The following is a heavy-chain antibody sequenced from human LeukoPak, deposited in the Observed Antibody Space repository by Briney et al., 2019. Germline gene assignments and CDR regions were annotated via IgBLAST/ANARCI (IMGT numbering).Heavy chain of an antibody. D-gene: IGHD3-10*01. J-gene: IGHJ6*02. V-gene: IGHV3-33*01. CDR1: GFTFSSYG. CDR2: IWYDGSNK. Sequence: TGGSLRLSCAASGFTFSSYGMHWVRQAPGKGLEWVAVIWYDGSNKYYADSVKGRFTISRDNSKNTLYLQMNSLRAEDTAVYYCARVYGSGKGGMDVWGQGTTVTVSS. CDR3: ARVYGSGKGGMDV.